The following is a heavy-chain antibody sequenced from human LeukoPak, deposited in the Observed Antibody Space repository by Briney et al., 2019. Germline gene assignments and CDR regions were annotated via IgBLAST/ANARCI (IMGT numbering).Heavy chain of an antibody. V-gene: IGHV1-2*06. D-gene: IGHD6-13*01. CDR1: VYTFTGYY. CDR2: INPNTGGT. J-gene: IGHJ5*02. Sequence: GASVKVSCKDSVYTFTGYYIHWVRQAPGQGLEWMGRINPNTGGTDYAQKFQGRVTMTRDTSITTAYMELSRLTSDDTAIYYCTKVPPSITAAGNWLGPWGQGALVTVSS. CDR3: TKVPPSITAAGNWLGP.